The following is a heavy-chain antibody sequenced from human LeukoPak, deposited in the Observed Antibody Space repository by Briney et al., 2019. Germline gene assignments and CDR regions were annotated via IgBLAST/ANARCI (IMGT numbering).Heavy chain of an antibody. V-gene: IGHV1-58*02. CDR2: IVVGSGNT. CDR3: AREDDHDAFDI. CDR1: GFTFTSSA. Sequence: ASVKVSCKASGFTFTSSAMQWVRQARGQRLEWIGWIVVGSGNTNYAQKFQERVTITRDMSTSTAYMELRSLRSDDTAVYYCAREDDHDAFDIWGQGTMVTVSS. J-gene: IGHJ3*02.